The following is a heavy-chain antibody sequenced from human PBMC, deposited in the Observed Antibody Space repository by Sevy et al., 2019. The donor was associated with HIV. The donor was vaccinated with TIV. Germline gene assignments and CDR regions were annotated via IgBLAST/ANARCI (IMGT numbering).Heavy chain of an antibody. CDR1: GGSISSNGYY. CDR3: ARDRYSSSPWDYFNALDV. J-gene: IGHJ6*02. Sequence: SETLSLTCTVSGGSISSNGYYWSWIRQHPGKGLEWIGYIFYSGSTYYNPSLKSRVSISVDTSKNEFSLKLRSVTAADTAVYYCARDRYSSSPWDYFNALDVWGQGTTVTVSS. D-gene: IGHD6-6*01. V-gene: IGHV4-31*03. CDR2: IFYSGST.